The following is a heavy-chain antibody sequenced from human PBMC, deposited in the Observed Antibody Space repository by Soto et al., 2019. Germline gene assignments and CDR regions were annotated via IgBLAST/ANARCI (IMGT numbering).Heavy chain of an antibody. Sequence: GASVKVSCKASGGTFSSYAISWVRQAPGQGLEWMGGIIPIFGTANYAQKFQGRVTITADESTSTAYMELSSLRSEDTAVYYCARDLTPTMLAAAGPDAFDYWGQGTLVTVSS. V-gene: IGHV1-69*13. D-gene: IGHD6-13*01. J-gene: IGHJ4*02. CDR2: IIPIFGTA. CDR1: GGTFSSYA. CDR3: ARDLTPTMLAAAGPDAFDY.